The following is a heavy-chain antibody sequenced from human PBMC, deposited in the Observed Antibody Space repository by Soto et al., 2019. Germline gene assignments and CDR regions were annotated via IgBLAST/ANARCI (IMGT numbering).Heavy chain of an antibody. CDR2: IYYSRTT. J-gene: IGHJ4*02. Sequence: PSETLSLTCTVSGGSVSTGSYYWSWIRQPPGKGLEWIGHIYYSRTTNYNPPLKSRVTISVDTSKNQFSLKLSAVTAAAPAVDYCVRDFRISGGRYLGFDSWGQGTLVTVSS. CDR1: GGSVSTGSYY. V-gene: IGHV4-61*01. D-gene: IGHD6-19*01. CDR3: VRDFRISGGRYLGFDS.